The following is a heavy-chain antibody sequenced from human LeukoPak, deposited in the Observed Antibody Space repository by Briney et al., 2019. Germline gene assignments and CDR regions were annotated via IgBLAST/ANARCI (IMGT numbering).Heavy chain of an antibody. Sequence: GGSLRLSCAASGFTFSSYWMTWVRQAPGKGLEWVANIKQDGSEKYYVASVKGRFTISRDNAKNSLYLQMNSLRAEDTAVYYCAGGRDVYRYWGQGTLVTVSS. V-gene: IGHV3-7*01. CDR2: IKQDGSEK. D-gene: IGHD5-24*01. CDR3: AGGRDVYRY. CDR1: GFTFSSYW. J-gene: IGHJ4*02.